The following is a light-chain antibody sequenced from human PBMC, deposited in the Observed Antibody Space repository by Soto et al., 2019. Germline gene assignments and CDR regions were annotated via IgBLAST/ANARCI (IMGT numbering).Light chain of an antibody. J-gene: IGLJ2*01. Sequence: QPVLTQSSSASASLGSSVKLTCTLSSGHSTYIIAWHQQQPGKAPRYLMKLEGSGSYNQGSGIPDRFSGSSSGSDRYLTISSLQFEDESDYYCETGPANVGVFGGGTQLPVL. CDR3: ETGPANVGV. CDR2: LEGSGSY. V-gene: IGLV4-60*02. CDR1: SGHSTYI.